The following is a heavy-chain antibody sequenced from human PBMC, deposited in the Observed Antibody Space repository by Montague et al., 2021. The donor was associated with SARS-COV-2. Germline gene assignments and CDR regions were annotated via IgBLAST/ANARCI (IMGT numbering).Heavy chain of an antibody. Sequence: SLRLSWAASGFTFSSYGMHWVRQAPGKGLEWVGVIWYDGSNKYYADSVKGRFNISRDNAKNTLYLQMNSIRAEDTAVYYCARDEDRGYNGNSYGMDVWGQGTTVTVSS. D-gene: IGHD1-7*01. CDR2: IWYDGSNK. J-gene: IGHJ6*02. V-gene: IGHV3-33*01. CDR1: GFTFSSYG. CDR3: ARDEDRGYNGNSYGMDV.